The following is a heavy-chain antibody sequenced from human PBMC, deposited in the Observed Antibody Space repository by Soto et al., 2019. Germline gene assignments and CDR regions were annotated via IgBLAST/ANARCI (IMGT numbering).Heavy chain of an antibody. J-gene: IGHJ6*03. CDR3: VKFRGRAYHYYYMDV. CDR2: YGGSGGST. V-gene: IGHV3-23*01. D-gene: IGHD3-16*01. CDR1: GFSFSTYG. Sequence: DVQLLESGGGLAQRGGSLRLSCAASGFSFSTYGMTWVRQAPGKGLEWVSYGGSGGSTYYADSVKGRVTISRNNSKNTLYLQMNSLRAEDTAVYYCVKFRGRAYHYYYMDVWGNGTTVTVSS.